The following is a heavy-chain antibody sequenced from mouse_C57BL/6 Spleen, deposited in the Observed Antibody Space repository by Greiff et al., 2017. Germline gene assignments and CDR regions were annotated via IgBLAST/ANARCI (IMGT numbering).Heavy chain of an antibody. V-gene: IGHV1-39*01. J-gene: IGHJ3*01. CDR3: AVVGIDAGSSPPFAY. D-gene: IGHD1-1*01. Sequence: QLQQSGPELVKPGASVKISCKASGYSFTDYNMNWVKQRNGQRLEWIGVINPNYGNTNYNQKFKGKATLTVDQSSSTAYMQLNSLTSVDSAVYCYAVVGIDAGSSPPFAYWGQGTLVTVSA. CDR1: GYSFTDYN. CDR2: INPNYGNT.